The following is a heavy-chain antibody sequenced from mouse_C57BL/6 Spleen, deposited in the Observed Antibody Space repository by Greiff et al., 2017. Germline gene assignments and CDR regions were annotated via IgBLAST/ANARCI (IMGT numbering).Heavy chain of an antibody. CDR1: GYTFTSYW. V-gene: IGHV1-55*01. CDR2: IYPGSGST. Sequence: QVQLQQSGAELVEPGASVKMSCTASGYTFTSYWITWVKQRPGQGLEWIGDIYPGSGSTNYNEKFKGKATLTVDTSSSTSYMQLSSLTSKDSSVYYCAREEGIDWGQGTLVTVSA. CDR3: AREEGID. J-gene: IGHJ3*01.